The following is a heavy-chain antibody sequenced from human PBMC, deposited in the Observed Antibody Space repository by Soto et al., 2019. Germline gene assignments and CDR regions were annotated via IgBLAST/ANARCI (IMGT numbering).Heavy chain of an antibody. J-gene: IGHJ6*02. CDR3: VKERYAQLWLEDYGMDV. D-gene: IGHD5-18*01. Sequence: GGSLRLSCAASGFTFSSYGIHWVRQAPGKGLEWVALISYDGTDKYYADSVKGRFTISRDNSKDTLYLQMSSLGPEDTAVYYCVKERYAQLWLEDYGMDVWGQGTTVTVSS. CDR2: ISYDGTDK. CDR1: GFTFSSYG. V-gene: IGHV3-30*18.